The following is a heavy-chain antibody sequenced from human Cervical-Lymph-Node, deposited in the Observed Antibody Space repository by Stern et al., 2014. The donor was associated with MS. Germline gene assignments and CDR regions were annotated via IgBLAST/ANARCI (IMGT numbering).Heavy chain of an antibody. J-gene: IGHJ3*02. D-gene: IGHD4-17*01. V-gene: IGHV4-61*02. CDR2: IYTSGST. CDR1: GGSISSGSYY. CDR3: ARLDGDYNAFDI. Sequence: QLQLQESGPGLVKPSQTLSLTCTVSGGSISSGSYYWSWIRQPAGKGLEWIGRIYTSGSTNYNPSLKSRVTLSVDTSKNQFSLKLSSVTAADTAVYYCARLDGDYNAFDIWGQGTMVTVSS.